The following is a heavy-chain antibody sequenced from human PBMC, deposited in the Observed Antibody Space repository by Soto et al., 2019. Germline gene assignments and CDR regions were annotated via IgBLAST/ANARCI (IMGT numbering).Heavy chain of an antibody. CDR1: GFSLSTSGVG. CDR2: IYWDDDK. D-gene: IGHD3-22*01. CDR3: AHISPLYYYHSSGYSAYYFDY. Sequence: QITLKESGPTLVKPTQTLTLTCTFSGFSLSTSGVGVGWIRQPPGKALEWLALIYWDDDKRYSPSLKSRLTITKDTSKNQVDLTMTNQDPVETATYYCAHISPLYYYHSSGYSAYYFDYWGPGTLVTVSS. V-gene: IGHV2-5*02. J-gene: IGHJ4*02.